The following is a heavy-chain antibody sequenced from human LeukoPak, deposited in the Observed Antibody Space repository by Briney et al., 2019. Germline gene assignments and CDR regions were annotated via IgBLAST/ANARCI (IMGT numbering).Heavy chain of an antibody. CDR2: INTGNGNT. CDR1: GYTFTSYA. CDR3: AKYSSSWHFDY. J-gene: IGHJ4*02. Sequence: ASVKVSCKASGYTFTSYAMHWVRQAPGQRLEWMGWINTGNGNTKLSQKFQGRVTITRDTSASTAYMELSSLRSEDTAVYYCAKYSSSWHFDYWGQGTLVTVSS. D-gene: IGHD6-13*01. V-gene: IGHV1-3*04.